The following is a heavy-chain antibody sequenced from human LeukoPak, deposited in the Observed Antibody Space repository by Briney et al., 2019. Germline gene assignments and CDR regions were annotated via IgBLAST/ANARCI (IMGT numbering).Heavy chain of an antibody. D-gene: IGHD2-2*01. Sequence: GGSLRLSCAASGFDFKNYGMHWVRQAPGKGLEWVSSISSSSSYIYYADSVKGRFTISRDNAKNSLYLQMNSLRAEDTAVYYCARAGTLEEGWQYQLPHAFDIWGQGTMVTVSS. J-gene: IGHJ3*02. CDR1: GFDFKNYG. CDR2: ISSSSSYI. CDR3: ARAGTLEEGWQYQLPHAFDI. V-gene: IGHV3-21*01.